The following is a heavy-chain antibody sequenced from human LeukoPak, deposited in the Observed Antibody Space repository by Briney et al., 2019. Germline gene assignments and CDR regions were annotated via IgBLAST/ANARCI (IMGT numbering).Heavy chain of an antibody. CDR1: GFIFSNYW. V-gene: IGHV3-74*01. Sequence: GGSLRLSCAASGFIFSNYWMHWVRQAPGKGLVWVSRVNSDGSSTSYVDSVKGRFTISRDNSQSTLYLQMNSLRAEDTAVYYCARARNNYDSSGYSALDYWGQGTLVTVSS. CDR2: VNSDGSST. J-gene: IGHJ4*02. D-gene: IGHD3-22*01. CDR3: ARARNNYDSSGYSALDY.